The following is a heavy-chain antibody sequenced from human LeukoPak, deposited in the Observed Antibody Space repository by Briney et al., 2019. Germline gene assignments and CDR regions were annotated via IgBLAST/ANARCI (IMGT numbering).Heavy chain of an antibody. J-gene: IGHJ4*02. Sequence: SVKVSCKASGGTFSSYAISWVRQAPGQVLEWMGRIIPILGIANYAQKFQGRVTITADKSTSTAYMELSSLRSEDTAVYYCARDLRDSSGYYRDNDYWGQGTLVTVSS. CDR3: ARDLRDSSGYYRDNDY. CDR2: IIPILGIA. D-gene: IGHD3-22*01. CDR1: GGTFSSYA. V-gene: IGHV1-69*04.